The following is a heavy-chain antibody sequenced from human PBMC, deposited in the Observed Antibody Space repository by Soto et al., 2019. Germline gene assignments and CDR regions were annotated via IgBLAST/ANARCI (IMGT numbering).Heavy chain of an antibody. CDR2: IYHSGST. V-gene: IGHV4-4*02. CDR1: GGSISSSNW. Sequence: PSETLSLTCAVSGGSISSSNWWSWVRQPPGKGLEWIGEIYHSGSTNYNPSLKSRVTISVDKSKNQFSLKLSSVTAADTAVYYCARLAAAGTHYFDYWGQGTLVTVSS. D-gene: IGHD6-13*01. CDR3: ARLAAAGTHYFDY. J-gene: IGHJ4*02.